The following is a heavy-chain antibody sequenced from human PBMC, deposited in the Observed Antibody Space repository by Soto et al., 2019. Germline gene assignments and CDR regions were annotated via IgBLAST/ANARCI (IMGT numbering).Heavy chain of an antibody. CDR2: ISAYNGNT. D-gene: IGHD3-3*01. CDR1: GYTFTSYG. Sequence: ASVKVSFKASGYTFTSYGISWLRQAPGQGLEWMGWISAYNGNTNYAQKLQGRVTMTTDTSTSTAYMELRSLRSDDTAVYYCARDVLSDFWSGYYYYYYYGMDVWGQGTTVTVSS. CDR3: ARDVLSDFWSGYYYYYYYGMDV. J-gene: IGHJ6*02. V-gene: IGHV1-18*01.